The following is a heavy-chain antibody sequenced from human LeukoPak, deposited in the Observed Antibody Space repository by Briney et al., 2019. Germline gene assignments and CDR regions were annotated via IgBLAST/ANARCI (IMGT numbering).Heavy chain of an antibody. J-gene: IGHJ3*02. CDR1: GYTFTGYY. V-gene: IGHV1-2*02. D-gene: IGHD1-26*01. CDR2: INPNSGGT. Sequence: ASVKVSCKASGYTFTGYYIHWVRQAPGQGLEWMGWINPNSGGTNYAQKFQGRVTMTRDTSISTAYMELRRLRSDDTAVYYCARDSSGSYRIAFDKWGQGTVVTVSS. CDR3: ARDSSGSYRIAFDK.